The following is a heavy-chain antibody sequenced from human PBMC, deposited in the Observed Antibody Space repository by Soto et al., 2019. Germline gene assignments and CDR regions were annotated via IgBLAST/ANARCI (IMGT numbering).Heavy chain of an antibody. CDR2: IIPIFGTA. D-gene: IGHD2-21*02. V-gene: IGHV1-69*01. J-gene: IGHJ4*02. CDR3: ARDKGTGGGDCYY. CDR1: GGTFSSYA. Sequence: QVRLVQSGAEVKKPRSSVKVSCKAPGGTFSSYAISWVRQAPGQGLEWMGGIIPIFGTANYAQKFQGRVTITAEESTSTHYMELSSMESEDSAVYYFARDKGTGGGDCYYWGQGTLVTVSS.